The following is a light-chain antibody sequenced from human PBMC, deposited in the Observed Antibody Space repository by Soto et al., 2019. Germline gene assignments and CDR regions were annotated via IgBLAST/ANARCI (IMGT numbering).Light chain of an antibody. CDR2: GNR. CDR3: GSYTSATTWV. V-gene: IGLV1-40*01. CDR1: NSNLGAGYD. J-gene: IGLJ3*02. Sequence: QSVLTQPPSVSGAPGQRVTISCTGNNSNLGAGYDVHWYQQLPGAAPKLVIFGNRNRPSGVSDRFSGSKSGNSASLSISGLHPDDEASYFCGSYTSATTWVFGGGTKVTVL.